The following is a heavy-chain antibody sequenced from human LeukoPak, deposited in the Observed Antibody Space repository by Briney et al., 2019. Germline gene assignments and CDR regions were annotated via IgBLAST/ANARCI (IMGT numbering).Heavy chain of an antibody. V-gene: IGHV4-59*01. D-gene: IGHD3-9*01. CDR1: GGSISSYY. J-gene: IGHJ4*02. CDR3: ATVVRDHILTGYYIDH. Sequence: PSETLSLTCTVSGGSISSYYWSWIRQPPGKGLEWIGYIYYSGSTKYNPSFKSRVTISVDTSKNQFSLKLISVTAADTAVYYCATVVRDHILTGYYIDHWGQGTLVTVSS. CDR2: IYYSGST.